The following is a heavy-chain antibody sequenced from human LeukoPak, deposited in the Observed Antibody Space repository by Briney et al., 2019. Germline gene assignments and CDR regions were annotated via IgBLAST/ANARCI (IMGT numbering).Heavy chain of an antibody. CDR1: GFTFSSYG. D-gene: IGHD3-10*01. Sequence: LPGGSLRLSCAASGFTFSSYGMHWVRQAPGKGLEWVAVIWYDGSNKYYADSVKGRFTISRDNSKNTLYLQMNSLRAEDTAVYYCARVHYYGSGSYYNYFDYWGQGTLVTVSS. J-gene: IGHJ4*02. V-gene: IGHV3-33*01. CDR2: IWYDGSNK. CDR3: ARVHYYGSGSYYNYFDY.